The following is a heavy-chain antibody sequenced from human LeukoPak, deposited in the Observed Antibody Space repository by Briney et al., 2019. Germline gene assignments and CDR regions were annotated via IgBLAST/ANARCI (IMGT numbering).Heavy chain of an antibody. Sequence: ASVKVSCKASGYTFTSYYMHWVRQAPGQGLEWMGLINPSGGSTNYAQKFQGRVTMTRDTSTSTVYMELSSLRSEDTAVYYRAKEVRIAAAGFFDYWGQGTLVTISS. CDR2: INPSGGST. CDR3: AKEVRIAAAGFFDY. V-gene: IGHV1-46*01. CDR1: GYTFTSYY. D-gene: IGHD6-13*01. J-gene: IGHJ4*02.